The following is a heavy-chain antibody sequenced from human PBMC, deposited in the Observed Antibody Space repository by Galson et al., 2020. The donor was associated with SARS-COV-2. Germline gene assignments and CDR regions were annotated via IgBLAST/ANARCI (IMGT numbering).Heavy chain of an antibody. D-gene: IGHD2-21*02. CDR2: ISGSSGST. CDR1: GITFSSYA. Sequence: GESLKISCAASGITFSSYAMSWVRQAPGKGLEWVSTISGSSGSTYYADSVKGRFTISRDNSKNTLYLQMNSLRAEDTAVYYCAKDPPSYCGGDCYSGYCQHWGQGTLVSFSS. J-gene: IGHJ1*01. V-gene: IGHV3-23*01. CDR3: AKDPPSYCGGDCYSGYCQH.